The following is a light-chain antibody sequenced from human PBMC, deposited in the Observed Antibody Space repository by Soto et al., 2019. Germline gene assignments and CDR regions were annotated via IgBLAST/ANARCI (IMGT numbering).Light chain of an antibody. V-gene: IGLV2-8*01. CDR1: SSDVGRYNY. CDR3: SSYAGNNNLV. J-gene: IGLJ3*02. Sequence: QSALTQPPSASGSPRQSVTISCTGTSSDVGRYNYVSWYQQHPGKAPKLMIYEVNKRPSGVPDRFSGSKSDNTASLTVSGLQADDEADYYCSSYAGNNNLVFGGGTKVTVL. CDR2: EVN.